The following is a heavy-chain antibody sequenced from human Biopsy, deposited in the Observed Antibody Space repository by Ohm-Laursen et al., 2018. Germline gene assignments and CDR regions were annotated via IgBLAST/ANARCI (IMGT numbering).Heavy chain of an antibody. J-gene: IGHJ6*02. D-gene: IGHD3-10*01. CDR1: GGSVNTFNCY. V-gene: IGHV4-61*01. Sequence: GTLSFTCSVSGGSVNTFNCYWTWIRQPLGKGLDWIGYIFYSGTTRYNPSLERRVRVSLDTANNQFTLKLRSVTAADSSTSYCARAYYYGAGSFYSPWMEVWGQGTTVSVS. CDR2: IFYSGTT. CDR3: ARAYYYGAGSFYSPWMEV.